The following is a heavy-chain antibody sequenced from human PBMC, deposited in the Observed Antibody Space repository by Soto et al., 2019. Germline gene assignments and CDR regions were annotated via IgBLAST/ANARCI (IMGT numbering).Heavy chain of an antibody. CDR3: AREIAVADY. D-gene: IGHD6-19*01. Sequence: PGGSLRLSCAASGFTCSSYWMSWVRQAPGKGLEWVANIKQDGSEKYYVDSVKGRFTISRDNAKNSLYLQMNSLRAEDTAVYYCAREIAVADYWGQGNLVTGS. CDR2: IKQDGSEK. CDR1: GFTCSSYW. V-gene: IGHV3-7*04. J-gene: IGHJ4*02.